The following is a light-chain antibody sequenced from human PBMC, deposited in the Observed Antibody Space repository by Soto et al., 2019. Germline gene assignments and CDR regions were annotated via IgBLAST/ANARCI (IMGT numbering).Light chain of an antibody. Sequence: DIQLTQSPIFLSASVGDRVTISCRASQAIFHYLAWYQKKPGKAPNLMIFGASTLQSGVPSRFSGSGAGTEFTLTISSLQPEDFATYYCQQLNSHPRTFGQGNKLEIK. J-gene: IGKJ2*01. CDR2: GAS. V-gene: IGKV1-9*01. CDR1: QAIFHY. CDR3: QQLNSHPRT.